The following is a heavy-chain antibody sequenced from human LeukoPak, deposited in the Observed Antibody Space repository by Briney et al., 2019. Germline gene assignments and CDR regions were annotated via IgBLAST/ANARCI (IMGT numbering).Heavy chain of an antibody. CDR3: AKSPNYYDSSGLDY. Sequence: GGSLRLSCAASGFTFSSYAMSWVRQAPGKGLESFSGISGSGGRTDYADSVKGRFIISRDNSKNTMYLQMNSLRAEDTAVYYCAKSPNYYDSSGLDYWGQGTLVTVSS. V-gene: IGHV3-23*01. CDR2: ISGSGGRT. J-gene: IGHJ4*02. CDR1: GFTFSSYA. D-gene: IGHD3-22*01.